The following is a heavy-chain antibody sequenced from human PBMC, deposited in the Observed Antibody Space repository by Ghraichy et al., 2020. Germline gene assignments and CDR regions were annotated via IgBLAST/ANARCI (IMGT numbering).Heavy chain of an antibody. J-gene: IGHJ4*02. D-gene: IGHD3-3*01. V-gene: IGHV1-69*13. CDR1: GGTFSSYA. Sequence: SVKVSCKASGGTFSSYAISWVRQAPGQGLEWMGGIIPIFGTANYAQKFQGRVTITADESTSTAYMELSSLRSEDTAVYYCARGAHNYDFWSGSWSDDYWGQGTLVTVSS. CDR2: IIPIFGTA. CDR3: ARGAHNYDFWSGSWSDDY.